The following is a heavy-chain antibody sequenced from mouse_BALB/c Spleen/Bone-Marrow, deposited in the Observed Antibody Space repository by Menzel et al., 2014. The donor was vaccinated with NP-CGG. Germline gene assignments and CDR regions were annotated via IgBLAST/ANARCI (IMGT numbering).Heavy chain of an antibody. CDR2: IYPGDGDT. Sequence: QVQLQQSGAELARPGASVKLSCKASGYSFTSYWIQWVKQRPGQGLEWLGTIYPGDGDTRYTQKFKGKATLTADKSSSTAYMQVSSLASEDSAVYYCARSYGSFYFDYRGQGVTLTVSS. J-gene: IGHJ2*01. D-gene: IGHD1-2*01. V-gene: IGHV1-87*01. CDR3: ARSYGSFYFDY. CDR1: GYSFTSYW.